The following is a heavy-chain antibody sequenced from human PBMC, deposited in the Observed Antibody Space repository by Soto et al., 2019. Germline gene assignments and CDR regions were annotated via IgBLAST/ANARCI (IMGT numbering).Heavy chain of an antibody. V-gene: IGHV1-69*08. D-gene: IGHD3-22*01. CDR3: ARDLEWYDSSVGDY. J-gene: IGHJ4*02. CDR1: GGTFSSYT. CDR2: IIPILGIA. Sequence: QVQLVQSGAEVKKPGSSVKVSCKASGGTFSSYTISWVRQAPGQGLEWMGRIIPILGIANYAQKFQGRVTITADKSTSTAYMELSSLRSEDTAVYYCARDLEWYDSSVGDYWGQGTLVTVSS.